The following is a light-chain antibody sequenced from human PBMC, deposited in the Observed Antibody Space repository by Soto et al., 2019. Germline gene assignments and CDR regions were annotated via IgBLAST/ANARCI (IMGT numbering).Light chain of an antibody. J-gene: IGKJ1*01. V-gene: IGKV3-11*01. CDR2: DAS. CDR1: ESVTNY. Sequence: PGERGTLSCMASESVTNYLAWYQQKPGQAPRLLIYDASYRATGIPARFSGSGSGTDFTLTISSLEPEDFAVYYCQHRFNWPRTFGQGTKVDIK. CDR3: QHRFNWPRT.